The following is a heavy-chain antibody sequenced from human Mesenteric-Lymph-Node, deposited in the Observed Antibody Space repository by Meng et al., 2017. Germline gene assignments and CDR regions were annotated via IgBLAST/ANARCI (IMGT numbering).Heavy chain of an antibody. D-gene: IGHD5-12*01. CDR3: ARDLKWIRGY. Sequence: ASVKVSCKASGYTFTSYYMHWVRQAPGQGLEWMGIINPSGGSTSYAQKFQGRVTMTRDTSISTAYMELSRLRSDDTAVYYCARDLKWIRGYWGQGTLVTVSS. V-gene: IGHV1-46*01. CDR1: GYTFTSYY. J-gene: IGHJ4*02. CDR2: INPSGGST.